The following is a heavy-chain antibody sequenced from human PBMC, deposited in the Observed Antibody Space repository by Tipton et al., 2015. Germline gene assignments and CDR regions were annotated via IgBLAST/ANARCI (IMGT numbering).Heavy chain of an antibody. Sequence: QSGAEVKKPGSSVKVSCKTSEYIFDRYAVIWVRQAPGQGLEWMGGIMTPFNRQKWSQNFQGRVTMTADESTNTAYMELSGLRFDDTAVYYCAADRVVTFGGVLDLWGQGTLVTVSS. D-gene: IGHD3-16*01. V-gene: IGHV1-69*01. CDR2: IMTPFNRQ. CDR1: EYIFDRYA. CDR3: AADRVVTFGGVLDL. J-gene: IGHJ5*02.